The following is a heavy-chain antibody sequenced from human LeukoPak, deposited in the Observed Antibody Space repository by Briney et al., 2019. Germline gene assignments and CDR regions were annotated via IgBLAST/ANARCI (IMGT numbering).Heavy chain of an antibody. CDR2: ISGSGGST. V-gene: IGHV3-23*01. D-gene: IGHD2-2*01. J-gene: IGHJ6*02. CDR3: AKVMSSTRAHYYYYGMDV. Sequence: GGSLRLSCAASGFTFSSYAMSWARQAPGKGLEWVSAISGSGGSTYYADSVKGRFTISRDNSKNTLYLQINSLRAEDTAVYYCAKVMSSTRAHYYYYGMDVWGQGTTVTVSS. CDR1: GFTFSSYA.